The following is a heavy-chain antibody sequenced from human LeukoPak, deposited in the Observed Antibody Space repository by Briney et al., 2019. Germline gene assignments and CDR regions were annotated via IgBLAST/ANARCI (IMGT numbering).Heavy chain of an antibody. J-gene: IGHJ6*04. CDR3: ASRGYSDSVGYGMDV. D-gene: IGHD5-12*01. CDR2: IIPIFGTA. V-gene: IGHV1-69*06. Sequence: SVKVSCKASGGTFSSYAISWVRQAPGQGLEWMGGIIPIFGTANYAQKFQGRVTSTADKSTSTAYMELSGLRSEDTAVYYCASRGYSDSVGYGMDVWGKGTTVTVSS. CDR1: GGTFSSYA.